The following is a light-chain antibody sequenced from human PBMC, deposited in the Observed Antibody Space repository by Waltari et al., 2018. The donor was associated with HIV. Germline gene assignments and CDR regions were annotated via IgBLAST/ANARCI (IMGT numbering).Light chain of an antibody. V-gene: IGLV1-51*02. CDR1: VTNMGDNY. Sequence: QSVLTQPPSVSGTPRQTVTISCSGNVTNMGDNYVSWYQQLPGTTPKFLIFENNKRPSGVPDRFSGSKSGTSATLVITRLQTGDEGDYYCGTWDSSLSIAVFGGGTKLTVL. CDR3: GTWDSSLSIAV. CDR2: ENN. J-gene: IGLJ2*01.